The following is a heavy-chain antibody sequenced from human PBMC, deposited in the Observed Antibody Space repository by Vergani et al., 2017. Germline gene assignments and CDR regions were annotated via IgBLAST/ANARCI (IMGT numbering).Heavy chain of an antibody. V-gene: IGHV3-11*01. Sequence: QVQLVESGGGLVKPGGSLRLSCAASGFTFSDYYMSWIRQAPGKGLEWVSGISWNRGSIGYADSVKGRFTISRDNVKNFLYLQMNSLRAEDTAVYYCAKVGLVHRGDYGRFDYWGQGTLVTVSS. CDR1: GFTFSDYY. D-gene: IGHD4-17*01. J-gene: IGHJ4*02. CDR3: AKVGLVHRGDYGRFDY. CDR2: ISWNRGSI.